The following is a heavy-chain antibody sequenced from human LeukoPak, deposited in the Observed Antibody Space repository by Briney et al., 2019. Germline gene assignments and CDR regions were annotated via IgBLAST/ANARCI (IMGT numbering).Heavy chain of an antibody. V-gene: IGHV3-30*02. CDR1: GFSFSSYG. CDR2: TRSDGSNK. J-gene: IGHJ4*02. D-gene: IGHD6-19*01. Sequence: GGSLRLSCAGSGFSFSSYGMHWVRQAPGKGLEWMAFTRSDGSNKYYAGSVKGRFTISRDNSKNTLYLQMNSLRAEDAAVYYCARILDSAWGELGYWGQGTLVTVSS. CDR3: ARILDSAWGELGY.